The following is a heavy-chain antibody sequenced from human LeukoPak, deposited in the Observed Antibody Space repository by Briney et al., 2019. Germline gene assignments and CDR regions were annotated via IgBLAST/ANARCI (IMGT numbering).Heavy chain of an antibody. V-gene: IGHV4-30-4*01. CDR1: GGSISSGDYY. D-gene: IGHD3-10*01. Sequence: SQTLSLTCTVSGGSISSGDYYWGWIRQPPGKGLEWIGYIYYSGSTYYNPSLKSRVTISVDTSKNQFSLKLSSVTAADTAVYYCASHYYGSGTAYNWFDPWGQGTLVTVSS. J-gene: IGHJ5*02. CDR3: ASHYYGSGTAYNWFDP. CDR2: IYYSGST.